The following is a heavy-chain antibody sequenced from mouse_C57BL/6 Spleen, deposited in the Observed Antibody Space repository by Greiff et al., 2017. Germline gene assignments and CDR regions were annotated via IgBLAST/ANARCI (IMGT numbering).Heavy chain of an antibody. CDR2: INPYNGGT. J-gene: IGHJ2*01. V-gene: IGHV1-19*01. CDR1: GYTFTDYY. Sequence: EVQLQQSGPVLVKPGASVKMSCKASGYTFTDYYMNWVKQSHGKSLEWIGVINPYNGGTSYNQKFKGKATLTVDKSSSTAYMELNSLTSEDSAVDYCARGLTTGGFDYWGQGTTLTVSS. CDR3: ARGLTTGGFDY. D-gene: IGHD1-1*01.